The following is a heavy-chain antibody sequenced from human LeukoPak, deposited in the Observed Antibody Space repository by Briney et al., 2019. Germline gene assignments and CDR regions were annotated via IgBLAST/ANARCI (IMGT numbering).Heavy chain of an antibody. CDR1: GFILSTFD. CDR2: ISGSDSSI. CDR3: ARRLDS. Sequence: PGGSLRLSCAASGFILSTFDMNWVRQAPGKGLEWVSFISGSDSSIYYADSVKGRFTISRDNARNALYLHMNSLRAEDTAVYYCARRLDSWGQGTLVTVSS. V-gene: IGHV3-48*01. J-gene: IGHJ4*02.